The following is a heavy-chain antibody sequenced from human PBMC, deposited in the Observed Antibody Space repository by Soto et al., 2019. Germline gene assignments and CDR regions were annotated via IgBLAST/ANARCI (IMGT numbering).Heavy chain of an antibody. V-gene: IGHV1-46*01. CDR2: INPASGST. J-gene: IGHJ4*02. Sequence: QVQLVQSGAGVKKPGASVKLSCRTSGYTFTPYYFHWGRQAPGQGLEWLAIINPASGSTNYAQDFLGRVTLTMDTSTTTVYMELSGLRAEDTAIFYCARDLAAGDHWGQGTLVTVSS. CDR3: ARDLAAGDH. D-gene: IGHD6-25*01. CDR1: GYTFTPYY.